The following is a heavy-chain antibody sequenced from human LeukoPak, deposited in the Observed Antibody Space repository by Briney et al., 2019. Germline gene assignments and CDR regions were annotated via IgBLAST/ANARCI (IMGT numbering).Heavy chain of an antibody. J-gene: IGHJ4*02. V-gene: IGHV3-74*01. D-gene: IGHD3-10*01. CDR2: INGDGSTT. CDR1: GFTFSRYL. Sequence: GESLTLSCAASGFTFSRYLMHWVRHAPGKGLVGVSRINGDGSTTTYAHSVKGPLTVSRDNAKNTLYLQMNSLRVEDTAVYYCASESYYYGSGSYYKGQFWGQGTLVTVSS. CDR3: ASESYYYGSGSYYKGQF.